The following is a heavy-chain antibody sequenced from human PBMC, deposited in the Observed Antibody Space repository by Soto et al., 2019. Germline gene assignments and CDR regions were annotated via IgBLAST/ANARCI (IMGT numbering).Heavy chain of an antibody. Sequence: PGGSLRLSCAASGFTFSSYGMHWVRQAPGKGLEWVAVISYDGSNKYYADSVKGRFTISRDNSKNTLYLQMNSLRAEDTAVYYCAKGAPEPYYDFWSGYYGYYYYGMDVWGQGTTVTVSS. CDR3: AKGAPEPYYDFWSGYYGYYYYGMDV. CDR1: GFTFSSYG. D-gene: IGHD3-3*01. J-gene: IGHJ6*02. CDR2: ISYDGSNK. V-gene: IGHV3-30*18.